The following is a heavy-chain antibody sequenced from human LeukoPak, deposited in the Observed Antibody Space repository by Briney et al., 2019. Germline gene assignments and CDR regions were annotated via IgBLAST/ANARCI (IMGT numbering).Heavy chain of an antibody. Sequence: GGSLRLSCAASGFTFSSYAMSWVRQAPGKGLEWVSAISGSGGSTYYADSVKGRFTISRDNSKNTLYLQMNSLRAEDTAVYYCAKGVGYCSGGSCYSDAFDIWGQGTMVTVSS. V-gene: IGHV3-23*01. CDR3: AKGVGYCSGGSCYSDAFDI. CDR2: ISGSGGST. D-gene: IGHD2-15*01. CDR1: GFTFSSYA. J-gene: IGHJ3*02.